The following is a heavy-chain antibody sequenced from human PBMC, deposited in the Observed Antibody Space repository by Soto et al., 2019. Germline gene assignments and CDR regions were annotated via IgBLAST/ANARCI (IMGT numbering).Heavy chain of an antibody. J-gene: IGHJ3*02. CDR2: IIPIFGTA. D-gene: IGHD5-12*01. CDR1: GGTFSSYA. CDR3: AREGRLATPELLGLFDAFDI. Sequence: SVKVSCKASGGTFSSYAISWVRQAPGQGXEWMGGIIPIFGTANYAQKFQGRVTITADESTSTAYMELSSLRSEDTAVYYCAREGRLATPELLGLFDAFDIWGQGTMVTVSS. V-gene: IGHV1-69*13.